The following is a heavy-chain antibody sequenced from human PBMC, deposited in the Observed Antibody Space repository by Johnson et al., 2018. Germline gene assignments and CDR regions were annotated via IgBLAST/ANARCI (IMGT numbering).Heavy chain of an antibody. V-gene: IGHV3-23*04. CDR2: IRGSGGST. CDR3: AEVHYDRSGYYRQYFQH. D-gene: IGHD3-22*01. CDR1: GFTFSSYA. J-gene: IGHJ1*01. Sequence: EVQLVESGGGLVQPGGSLRLSCAASGFTFSSYAMSWVRQAPGKGLEWVSAIRGSGGSTYDADSVKGRVTISRDNAKHTLYLQMNSLRAEDTAVYYWAEVHYDRSGYYRQYFQHWGQGTLVTVSA.